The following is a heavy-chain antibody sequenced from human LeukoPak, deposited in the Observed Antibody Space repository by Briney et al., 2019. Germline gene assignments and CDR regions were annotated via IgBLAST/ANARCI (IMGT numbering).Heavy chain of an antibody. CDR3: ARFYYGSGNPTY. CDR2: ISSSSSYT. Sequence: PGGSLRLSCAASGFTFSDYYMSWIRQAPGKGLEWVSYISSSSSYTDYADSVKGRFTISRDNAKNSLYLQMNSLRAEDTAVYYCARFYYGSGNPTYWGQGTLVTVSS. J-gene: IGHJ4*02. CDR1: GFTFSDYY. D-gene: IGHD3-10*01. V-gene: IGHV3-11*06.